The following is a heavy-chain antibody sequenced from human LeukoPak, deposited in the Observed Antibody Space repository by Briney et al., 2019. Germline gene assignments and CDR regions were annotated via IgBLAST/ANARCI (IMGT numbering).Heavy chain of an antibody. CDR2: IKQDGSEK. Sequence: GGSLRLFCAASGFTFSSYGMSWVRQAPGKGLEWVANIKQDGSEKYYVDSVKGRFTISRDDANNSLYLQMNSLRAEDTAVYYCARDYDYAWGSYRIDAFDICGQGTMVTVSS. CDR3: ARDYDYAWGSYRIDAFDI. J-gene: IGHJ3*02. D-gene: IGHD3-16*02. V-gene: IGHV3-7*01. CDR1: GFTFSSYG.